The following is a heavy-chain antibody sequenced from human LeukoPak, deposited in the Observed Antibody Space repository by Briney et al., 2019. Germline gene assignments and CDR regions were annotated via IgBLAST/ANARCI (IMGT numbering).Heavy chain of an antibody. CDR2: ISGSDGST. CDR1: GFTFNTYA. Sequence: GGSLRLSCTASGFTFNTYAMSWVRQAPGKGLEWVSAISGSDGSTYYADAVKGRFTISRDNSRDTLYLQMNSLRAEDTAIYYCARYYDKSGYYGRHDYWGQGTLVTVSS. J-gene: IGHJ4*02. V-gene: IGHV3-23*01. CDR3: ARYYDKSGYYGRHDY. D-gene: IGHD3-22*01.